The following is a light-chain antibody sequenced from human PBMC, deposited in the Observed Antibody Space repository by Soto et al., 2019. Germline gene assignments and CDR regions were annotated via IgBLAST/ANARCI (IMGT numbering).Light chain of an antibody. J-gene: IGKJ5*01. Sequence: DVQMTQTPSSLSASVGDRVILTCRASQSIGNWLAWYQQKPGKAPKLLIYKASSLESGVPTRFSGSGSGTDFTLTISSLQPEDFATYYCQQYGSSPRITLGQGTRLEI. CDR1: QSIGNW. CDR3: QQYGSSPRIT. V-gene: IGKV1-5*03. CDR2: KAS.